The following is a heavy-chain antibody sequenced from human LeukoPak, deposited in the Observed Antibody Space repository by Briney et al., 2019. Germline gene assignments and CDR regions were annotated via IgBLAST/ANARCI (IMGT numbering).Heavy chain of an antibody. V-gene: IGHV4-30-2*01. CDR1: GGSISSGGYS. J-gene: IGHJ6*02. Sequence: SQTLSLTCAVSGGSISSGGYSWSWIRQPPGKGLEWIGYIYHSGSTYYSPSLKSRVTISVDRSKNQFSQKLSSVTAADTAVYYCARVVPAATSYYYYGMDVWGQGTTVTVSS. D-gene: IGHD2-2*01. CDR2: IYHSGST. CDR3: ARVVPAATSYYYYGMDV.